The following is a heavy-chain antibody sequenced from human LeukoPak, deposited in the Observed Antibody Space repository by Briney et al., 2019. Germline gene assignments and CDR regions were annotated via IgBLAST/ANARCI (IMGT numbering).Heavy chain of an antibody. J-gene: IGHJ4*02. CDR1: GYTFTGYY. V-gene: IGHV1-2*02. CDR3: AREFLDYYDSPFDY. CDR2: INPNSGGT. Sequence: ASVKVSCKASGYTFTGYYMHWVRQAPGQGLEWMEWINPNSGGTNYAQKFQGRVTMTRDTSISTAYMELSRLRSDDTAVYYCAREFLDYYDSPFDYWGQGTLVTVSS. D-gene: IGHD3-22*01.